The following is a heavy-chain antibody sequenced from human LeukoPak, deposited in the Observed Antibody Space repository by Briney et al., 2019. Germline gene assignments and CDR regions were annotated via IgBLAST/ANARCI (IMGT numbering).Heavy chain of an antibody. Sequence: PGGSLRLSCAASGFTFSNYWMSWVRQAPGKGLEWVANIKQDGSEKYYVDSVKGRFTISRDNAKNSLFLQMNSLRAEDTAVYYCARNAFDTWGQGTMVTVSS. J-gene: IGHJ3*02. CDR1: GFTFSNYW. CDR2: IKQDGSEK. CDR3: ARNAFDT. V-gene: IGHV3-7*01.